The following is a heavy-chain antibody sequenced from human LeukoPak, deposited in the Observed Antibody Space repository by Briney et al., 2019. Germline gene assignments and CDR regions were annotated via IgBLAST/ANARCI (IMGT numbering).Heavy chain of an antibody. CDR3: ARDLGYDYVWGSYYGMDV. V-gene: IGHV4-38-2*02. Sequence: SETLSLTCTLSGYSISRGYYWGWIRQSPGKGLEWIGNIFHSGSAYYNPSLKSRVTISVDTSKNQFSLKLSSVTAADTAVYYCARDLGYDYVWGSYYGMDVWGQGTMVTVSS. CDR2: IFHSGSA. D-gene: IGHD3-16*01. CDR1: GYSISRGYY. J-gene: IGHJ6*02.